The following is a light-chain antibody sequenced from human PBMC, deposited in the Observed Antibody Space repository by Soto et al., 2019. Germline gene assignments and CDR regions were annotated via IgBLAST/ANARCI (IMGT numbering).Light chain of an antibody. J-gene: IGKJ2*01. CDR1: QSVSSSY. V-gene: IGKV3-20*01. CDR2: GAS. Sequence: EIVLTQSPGTLSLSPGERATLSCRASQSVSSSYLAWYQQKPGQAPRLLIYGASSRATGIPDRFSGSGSGTDCTLTISSLEPEDFAVYYCQQYGSSPRTFGQGTKLEIK. CDR3: QQYGSSPRT.